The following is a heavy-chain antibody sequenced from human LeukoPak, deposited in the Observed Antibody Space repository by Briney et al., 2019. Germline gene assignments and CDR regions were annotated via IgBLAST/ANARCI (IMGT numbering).Heavy chain of an antibody. CDR3: AALGVRFP. CDR1: GGSFSGYY. Sequence: SETLSLTCGVYGGSFSGYYWSWIRQPPGKGLEWIGEINHGGSTNYNPSLKSRVTISVDTSKNQFSLKLNSVTAADTAVYYCAALGVRFPWGQGTLITVSS. J-gene: IGHJ5*02. CDR2: INHGGST. V-gene: IGHV4-34*01. D-gene: IGHD3-16*01.